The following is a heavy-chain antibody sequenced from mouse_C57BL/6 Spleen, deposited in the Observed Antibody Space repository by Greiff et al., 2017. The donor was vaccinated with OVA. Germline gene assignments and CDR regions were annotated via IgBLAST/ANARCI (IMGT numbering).Heavy chain of an antibody. CDR1: GFSLTSYG. D-gene: IGHD3-2*02. Sequence: QVQLQQSGPGLVQPSQSLSITCTVSGFSLTSYGVPWVRQSPGTGLEWLGVICRGGSTDYNAAFMSRLSITTDNSKSQVFFKMNSLQADDTAIYYCAKTAQASYYFDYWGQGTTLTVSS. CDR3: AKTAQASYYFDY. J-gene: IGHJ2*01. CDR2: ICRGGST. V-gene: IGHV2-5*01.